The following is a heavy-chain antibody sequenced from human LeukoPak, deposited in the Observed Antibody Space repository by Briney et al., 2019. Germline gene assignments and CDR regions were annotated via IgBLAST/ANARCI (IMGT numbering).Heavy chain of an antibody. Sequence: GGSLRLSCAASGFTFSSYSFNWVRQAPGKGLEWGSSINTVASYIYYADSVRGRFTISRDNAENSLWLQMNGLGAEDSAVYYCARLRRNSDRSGFYYYYDNWGQGTLVTVSS. CDR3: ARLRRNSDRSGFYYYYDN. D-gene: IGHD3-22*01. CDR1: GFTFSSYS. CDR2: INTVASYI. V-gene: IGHV3-21*01. J-gene: IGHJ4*02.